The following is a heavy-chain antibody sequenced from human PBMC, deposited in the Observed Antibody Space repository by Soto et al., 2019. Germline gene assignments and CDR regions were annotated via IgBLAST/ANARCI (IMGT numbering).Heavy chain of an antibody. D-gene: IGHD2-2*01. CDR1: AFMFSDYA. CDR2: FSRPDNTV. Sequence: GGSLRLSFSPSAFMFSDYAMDWVRPAPGKGLERVSYFSRPDNTVQYADAVKGRFTISRDSVANSLYLQMHSLTAEYTAIYYCARETHRYHHNFDYCVPGRLVNGS. CDR3: ARETHRYHHNFDY. J-gene: IGHJ4*02. V-gene: IGHV3-48*03.